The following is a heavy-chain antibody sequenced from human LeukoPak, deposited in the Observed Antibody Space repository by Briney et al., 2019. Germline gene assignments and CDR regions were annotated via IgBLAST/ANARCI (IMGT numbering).Heavy chain of an antibody. CDR3: ARENRDGYQIDY. CDR2: ISSSSNYI. J-gene: IGHJ4*02. CDR1: GFTFSSYS. Sequence: GGSLRLSCAASGFTFSSYSMNWFRQAPGKGLEWVSSISSSSNYIYYADSVRGRFTISRDNAKNSLYLQMNSLRAEDTAVYYCARENRDGYQIDYWGQGTLVTVSS. D-gene: IGHD5-24*01. V-gene: IGHV3-21*01.